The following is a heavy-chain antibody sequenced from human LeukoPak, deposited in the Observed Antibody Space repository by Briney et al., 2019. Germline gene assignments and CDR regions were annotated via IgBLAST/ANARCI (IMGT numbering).Heavy chain of an antibody. CDR2: INHSGST. J-gene: IGHJ3*02. V-gene: IGHV4-34*01. Sequence: KPSETLSLTCTVSGGSISSYYWSWIRQPPGKGLEWIGEINHSGSTNYNPSLKSRVTISVDTSKNQFSLKLSSVTAADTAVYYCARVGVLRYFDWLFPWAFDIWGQGTMVTVSS. D-gene: IGHD3-9*01. CDR1: GGSISSYY. CDR3: ARVGVLRYFDWLFPWAFDI.